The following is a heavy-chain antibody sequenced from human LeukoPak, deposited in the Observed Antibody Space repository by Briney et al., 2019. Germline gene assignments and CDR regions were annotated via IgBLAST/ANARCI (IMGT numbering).Heavy chain of an antibody. D-gene: IGHD2-2*01. J-gene: IGHJ4*02. Sequence: GESLKISCSASGFTFSRHGMHWVRQAPGKGLEWVALISYDGSNKYYADSVKGRFTISRDNSKNTVDLQMSSLRAEDTAVYYCARGSSSSWAYLDYWGQGSLVTVSS. CDR2: ISYDGSNK. CDR3: ARGSSSSWAYLDY. V-gene: IGHV3-30*19. CDR1: GFTFSRHG.